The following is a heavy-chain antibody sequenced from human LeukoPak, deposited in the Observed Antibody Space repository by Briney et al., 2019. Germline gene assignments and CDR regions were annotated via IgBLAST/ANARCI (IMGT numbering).Heavy chain of an antibody. CDR2: IYYSGST. CDR3: ARGVTPYDAFDI. D-gene: IGHD3-10*01. CDR1: GGSISIYY. V-gene: IGHV4-59*08. Sequence: SETLSLTCTVSGGSISIYYWSWIRQPPGKGLEWIGYIYYSGSTNYNPSLKSRVTISVDTSKNQFSLKLSSVTAADTAVYYCARGVTPYDAFDIWGQGTMVTVSS. J-gene: IGHJ3*02.